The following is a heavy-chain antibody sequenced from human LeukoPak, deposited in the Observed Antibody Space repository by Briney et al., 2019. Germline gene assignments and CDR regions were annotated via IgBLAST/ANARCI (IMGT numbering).Heavy chain of an antibody. CDR1: GGSISSGDYY. CDR2: IYYSGST. CDR3: AIKDFGDAFNI. D-gene: IGHD3-16*01. Sequence: SETLSLTCTVSGGSISSGDYYWSWIRQPPGKGLEWIGYIYYSGSTYYNPSLKSRVTISVDTSKNQFSLKLSSVTAADTAVYYCAIKDFGDAFNIWGQGTMVTVSS. J-gene: IGHJ3*02. V-gene: IGHV4-30-4*08.